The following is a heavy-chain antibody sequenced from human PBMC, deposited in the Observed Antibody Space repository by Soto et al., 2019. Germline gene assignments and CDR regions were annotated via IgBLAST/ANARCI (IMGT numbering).Heavy chain of an antibody. J-gene: IGHJ3*02. CDR2: INPSGGST. CDR3: ARGTLYCSGGSCYWGNAFDI. Sequence: QVQLVQSGAEVKKPGASVKVSCKASGYTFTSYYMHWVRQAPGQGLEWMGIINPSGGSTSYAQKFQGRVTMTRDTSTNTVYMELSSLRSEDTAVYYCARGTLYCSGGSCYWGNAFDIWGQGTMVTVSS. V-gene: IGHV1-46*03. D-gene: IGHD2-15*01. CDR1: GYTFTSYY.